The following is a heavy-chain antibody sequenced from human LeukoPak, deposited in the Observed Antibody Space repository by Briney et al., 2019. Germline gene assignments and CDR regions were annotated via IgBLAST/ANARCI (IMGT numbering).Heavy chain of an antibody. D-gene: IGHD3-10*01. J-gene: IGHJ1*01. CDR1: GFTFGDYA. CDR2: IRSKAYGGTT. V-gene: IGHV3-49*04. CDR3: TGEEGYYGSGSYYQYFQH. Sequence: PGGSLRLSCTASGFTFGDYAMSWVRQAPGKGLEWVGFIRSKAYGGTTEHAASVKGRFTISRDDSKSIAYLQMNSLKTEDTAVYYCTGEEGYYGSGSYYQYFQHWGQGTLVTVSS.